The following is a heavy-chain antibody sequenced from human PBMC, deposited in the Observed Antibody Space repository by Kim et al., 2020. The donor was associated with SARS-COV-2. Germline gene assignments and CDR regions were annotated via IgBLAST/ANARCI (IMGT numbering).Heavy chain of an antibody. CDR2: IWYDGSNK. CDR1: GFTFISYA. Sequence: GGSLRLSCAASGFTFISYAMHWVRQAPGKGLEWVAVIWYDGSNKYYADSVKGRFTISRDNSKNTLYLQMNSLRAEDTAVYYCAKGRVPGIAPNDLSKSYWGQGTVVTVSS. J-gene: IGHJ4*02. D-gene: IGHD6-19*01. CDR3: AKGRVPGIAPNDLSKSY. V-gene: IGHV3-33*06.